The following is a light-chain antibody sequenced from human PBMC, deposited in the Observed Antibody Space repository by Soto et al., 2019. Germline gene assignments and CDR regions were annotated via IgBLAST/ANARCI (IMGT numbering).Light chain of an antibody. Sequence: DIPMNQSPSPLSASVGERVTITCPASQSISSWLAWYQQKPGKAPKLLIYKASSLESGVPSRFSGSGSGTEFTLTISSLQPDDFATYYCQQYDSYPLTFGGGTKVDIK. CDR2: KAS. CDR1: QSISSW. V-gene: IGKV1-5*03. J-gene: IGKJ4*01. CDR3: QQYDSYPLT.